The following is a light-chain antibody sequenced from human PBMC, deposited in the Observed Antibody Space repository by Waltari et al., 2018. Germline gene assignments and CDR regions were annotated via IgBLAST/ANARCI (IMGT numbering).Light chain of an antibody. V-gene: IGKV1-5*03. CDR1: QSISTW. Sequence: DIQMTQSPSTLSASVGDRVTMTCRASQSISTWLAWYQRKPGKAPKLLIYKGSSLESGVPSRFSGSGSGTEFTLTISSLQPDDFATYYCQQSRTFGQGTKVEIK. CDR3: QQSRT. CDR2: KGS. J-gene: IGKJ1*01.